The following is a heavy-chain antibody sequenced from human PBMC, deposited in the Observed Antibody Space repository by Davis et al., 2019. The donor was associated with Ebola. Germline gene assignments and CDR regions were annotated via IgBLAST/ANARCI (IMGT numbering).Heavy chain of an antibody. CDR1: GFTFSNYA. D-gene: IGHD1-1*01. Sequence: PGGSLRLSCAASGFTFSNYAMSWVRQAPGGGLEWVSGISASGADIKYADSVRGRFSISRDDPKNTLYLQMDSLRAEDTAVFYCAEGGTNNFLGANWGQGTLVTVSS. CDR3: AEGGTNNFLGAN. CDR2: ISASGADI. J-gene: IGHJ4*02. V-gene: IGHV3-23*01.